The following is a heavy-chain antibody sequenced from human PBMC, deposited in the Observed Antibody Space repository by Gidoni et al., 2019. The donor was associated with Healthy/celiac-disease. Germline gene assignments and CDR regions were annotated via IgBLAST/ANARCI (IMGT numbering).Heavy chain of an antibody. CDR2: ISSISSYI. CDR1: GFTFSSYS. V-gene: IGHV3-21*01. J-gene: IGHJ4*02. D-gene: IGHD6-19*01. CDR3: ARDRRIAVAGTVDY. Sequence: EVQLVESGGGLVKPGGSLRLSCAASGFTFSSYSMNWVRQAPGKGLEWVSSISSISSYIYYADSVKGRFTISRDNAKNSLYLQMNSLRAEDTAVYYCARDRRIAVAGTVDYWGQGTLVTVSS.